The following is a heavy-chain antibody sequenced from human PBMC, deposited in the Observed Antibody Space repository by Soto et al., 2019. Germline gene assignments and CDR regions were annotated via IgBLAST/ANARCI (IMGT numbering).Heavy chain of an antibody. CDR3: ARAARGGSYFEDPPSRFDP. CDR2: IYYSGST. J-gene: IGHJ5*02. V-gene: IGHV4-31*03. D-gene: IGHD1-26*01. CDR1: GGSISSGGYY. Sequence: SETLSLTCTVSGGSISSGGYYWSWIRQHPXKGLEWIGYIYYSGSTYYNPSLKSRVTISVDTSKNQFSLKLSSVTAADTAVYYCARAARGGSYFEDPPSRFDPWGQGTLVTVSS.